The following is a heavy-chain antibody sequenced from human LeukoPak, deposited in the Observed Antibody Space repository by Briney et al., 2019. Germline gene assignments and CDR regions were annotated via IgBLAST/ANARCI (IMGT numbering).Heavy chain of an antibody. CDR2: IYYSGST. D-gene: IGHD3-10*01. Sequence: SETLSLTCTVSGGSISSYYWSWIRQPPGKGLEWIGYIYYSGSTNYNPSLKSRVTISVDTSKNQFSLKLSSVTAADTAVYFCAGPDYYGSGSHLSWGQGTPVTVSS. CDR1: GGSISSYY. J-gene: IGHJ5*02. V-gene: IGHV4-59*01. CDR3: AGPDYYGSGSHLS.